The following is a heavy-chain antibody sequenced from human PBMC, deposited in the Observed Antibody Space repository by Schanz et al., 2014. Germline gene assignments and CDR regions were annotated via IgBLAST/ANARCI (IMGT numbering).Heavy chain of an antibody. CDR2: MNESNSTI. J-gene: IGHJ4*02. D-gene: IGHD2-21*02. CDR1: GFSFSSYA. Sequence: EVQLLESGGGLVEPGGSLRLSCAASGFSFSSYAMGWVRQARGKGLEWVSAMNESNSTIYYADSVMGRFTISRDNAENTILLQMNSRRGEDTTVYYCSRKVVATVGCYYDNWGQGTLVIVSS. CDR3: SRKVVATVGCYYDN. V-gene: IGHV3-23*01.